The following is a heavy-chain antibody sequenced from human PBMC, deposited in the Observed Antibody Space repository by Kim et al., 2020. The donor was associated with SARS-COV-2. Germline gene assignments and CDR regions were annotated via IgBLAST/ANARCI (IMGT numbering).Heavy chain of an antibody. D-gene: IGHD2-21*02. V-gene: IGHV3-33*01. J-gene: IGHJ6*02. CDR3: ARGGIQDCGGDCFPPYWYYGMDV. CDR1: GFTFSTYG. CDR2: IWYDGSNK. Sequence: GGSLRLSCAASGFTFSTYGMHWVRQAPGKGLEWVAIIWYDGSNKYYADSVKGRFTISRDNSKNTLYLQLNSLRAEDTAIYYCARGGIQDCGGDCFPPYWYYGMDVWGQGTTVTVSS.